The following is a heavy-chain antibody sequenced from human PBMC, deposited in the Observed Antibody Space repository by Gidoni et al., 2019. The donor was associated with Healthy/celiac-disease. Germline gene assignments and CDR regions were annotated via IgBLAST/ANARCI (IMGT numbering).Heavy chain of an antibody. D-gene: IGHD2-2*01. J-gene: IGHJ4*02. Sequence: EVQLVESGGGLVTPGGSLRLSCAASGFTFSSDSMNWVRQAPGKGLEWVSSISSSSSYIYYADSVKGRFTISRDNAKNSLYLQMNSLRAEDTAVYYCARRSRFPRDAGDYFDYWGQGTLVTVSS. CDR2: ISSSSSYI. CDR3: ARRSRFPRDAGDYFDY. V-gene: IGHV3-21*01. CDR1: GFTFSSDS.